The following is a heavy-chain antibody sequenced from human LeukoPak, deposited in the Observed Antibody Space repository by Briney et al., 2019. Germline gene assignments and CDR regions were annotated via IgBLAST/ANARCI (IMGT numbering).Heavy chain of an antibody. V-gene: IGHV5-51*01. Sequence: GESLKISCKGSGYSFTSYWIGWVRQMPGKGLEWMGIIYPGDSDTRYSPSFQGQVTISADKSISTAYLQWSSLKASDTAMYYCARRAYYYDSSGYYLDYWGQGTLVTVSS. CDR2: IYPGDSDT. CDR3: ARRAYYYDSSGYYLDY. J-gene: IGHJ4*02. CDR1: GYSFTSYW. D-gene: IGHD3-22*01.